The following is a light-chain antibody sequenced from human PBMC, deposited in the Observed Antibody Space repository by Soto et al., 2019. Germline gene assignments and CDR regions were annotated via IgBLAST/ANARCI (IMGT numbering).Light chain of an antibody. Sequence: DIQMTQSPSSLSASVGDRVTITCRASQAISNYLAWYQQNSGQVPKLLIYAASTLQSGFPSRFSGSLSGTDFTLTINSLQPEDVATYYCQKYNSAPRTFGQGTKVDIK. CDR1: QAISNY. CDR2: AAS. J-gene: IGKJ1*01. V-gene: IGKV1-27*01. CDR3: QKYNSAPRT.